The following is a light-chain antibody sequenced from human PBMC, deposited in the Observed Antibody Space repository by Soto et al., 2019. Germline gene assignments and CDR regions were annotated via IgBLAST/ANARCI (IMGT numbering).Light chain of an antibody. CDR2: EVT. CDR3: SSYAASNNFYFV. CDR1: SSDVGGYNY. Sequence: QSALTQPPSASGSPGQSVTISCTGTSSDVGGYNYFSWYQQYPGRAPKLMIYEVTKRPSGVPDRFSGSKSGNTASLTVSGLQAEDEADYYCSSYAASNNFYFVFGGGTKLTV. J-gene: IGLJ3*02. V-gene: IGLV2-8*01.